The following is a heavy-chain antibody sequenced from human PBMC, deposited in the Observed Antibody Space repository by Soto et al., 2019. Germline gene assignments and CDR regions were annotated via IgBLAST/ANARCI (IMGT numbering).Heavy chain of an antibody. Sequence: EVQLLESGGDLVQPGGSLRLSCAASGFTFSSYAMSWVRQAPGKGLEWVSAISGSGGSTYYADSVKGRFTISRDNSKNTLYLQMNSLRAEDTAVYYCAKLTGWFGAFDIWGQGTMVTVSS. CDR3: AKLTGWFGAFDI. CDR2: ISGSGGST. D-gene: IGHD3-10*01. J-gene: IGHJ3*02. CDR1: GFTFSSYA. V-gene: IGHV3-23*01.